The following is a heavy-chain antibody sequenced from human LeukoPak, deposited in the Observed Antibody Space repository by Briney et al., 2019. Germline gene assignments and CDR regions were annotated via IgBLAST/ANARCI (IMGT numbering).Heavy chain of an antibody. V-gene: IGHV3-23*01. J-gene: IGHJ4*02. CDR2: ISGSGGST. CDR3: ARDSTYYYDSGSSGPHYFDN. Sequence: RGSLRLPCAASGFTFSSYAMSWVRQAPGKGLEWVSAISGSGGSTYYADSVKGRFTISRDNSKNTLYLQLNSLRAEDTAVYYCARDSTYYYDSGSSGPHYFDNWGQGTLVTVSS. D-gene: IGHD3-10*01. CDR1: GFTFSSYA.